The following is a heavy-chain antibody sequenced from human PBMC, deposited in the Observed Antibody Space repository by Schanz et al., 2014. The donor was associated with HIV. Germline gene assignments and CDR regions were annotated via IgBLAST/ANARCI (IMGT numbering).Heavy chain of an antibody. CDR2: ISGSGVST. CDR1: GFTITSYG. CDR3: AKMARSVAANTNFDY. J-gene: IGHJ4*02. V-gene: IGHV3-23*01. Sequence: EVQLLESGGGLVQPGGSLRLSCAVSGFTITSYGMSWVRQAPGKGLEWVSSISGSGVSTFYAGSVKGRFAISRDKSKTTLYLQMNSLRVEDTAVYYCAKMARSVAANTNFDYWGQGTLVTVSS. D-gene: IGHD6-19*01.